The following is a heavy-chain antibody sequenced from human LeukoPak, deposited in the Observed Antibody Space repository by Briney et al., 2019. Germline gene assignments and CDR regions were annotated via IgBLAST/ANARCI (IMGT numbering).Heavy chain of an antibody. D-gene: IGHD3-16*01. V-gene: IGHV3-7*01. CDR1: GFTFSSYW. J-gene: IGHJ4*02. CDR3: AREVPLYDYVWGSYRYYFDY. Sequence: GGSLRLSCAASGFTFSSYWMSWVRQAPGKGLEWVANIKQDGSEKYYVDSVKGRFTISRDNAKNSLYLQMNSLRAEDTAVYYCAREVPLYDYVWGSYRYYFDYWGQGTLVTVSS. CDR2: IKQDGSEK.